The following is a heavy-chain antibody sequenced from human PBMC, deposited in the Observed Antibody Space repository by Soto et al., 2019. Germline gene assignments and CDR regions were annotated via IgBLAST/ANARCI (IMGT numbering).Heavy chain of an antibody. CDR2: ISATGNTL. J-gene: IGHJ6*02. Sequence: EVQLVESGGGLVQPGGSLRLSCSASGFAFSTYEMNWVRHAPGKGLEWVSYISATGNTLYYVDSVKGRFTISRDNAKNSLYLQMNNLRVEDTAIYYCARDRVALSDGAMDVWGQGTTVTVSS. CDR3: ARDRVALSDGAMDV. V-gene: IGHV3-48*03. D-gene: IGHD2-15*01. CDR1: GFAFSTYE.